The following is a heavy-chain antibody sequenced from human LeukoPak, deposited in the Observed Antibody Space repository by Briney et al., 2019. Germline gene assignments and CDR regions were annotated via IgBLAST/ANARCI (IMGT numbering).Heavy chain of an antibody. D-gene: IGHD6-19*01. CDR1: GFTFDDYA. J-gene: IGHJ4*02. Sequence: GRSLRLSCAASGFTFDDYAMHWVRQAPGKGLEWVSGISWNSGSIGYADSVKGRFTISRDNAKNSLYLQMNSLRAEDTALYYCAKGGSIAVDNPTETFDYWGQGTLVTVSS. V-gene: IGHV3-9*01. CDR3: AKGGSIAVDNPTETFDY. CDR2: ISWNSGSI.